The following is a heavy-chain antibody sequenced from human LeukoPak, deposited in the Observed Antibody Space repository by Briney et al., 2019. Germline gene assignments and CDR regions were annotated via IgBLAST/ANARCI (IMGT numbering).Heavy chain of an antibody. Sequence: SQTLSLTCTVSGDSITSVDYFWNWIRHPPGKGLEWRGYIHNSENTYYNPSLQSRISLSIDTSKSEVSLRLTSVTAADTAVYFCARGLLAYDSHGFPIAGAPATFDFWGQGTLVTVSS. J-gene: IGHJ4*02. V-gene: IGHV4-30-4*01. CDR1: GDSITSVDYF. CDR3: ARGLLAYDSHGFPIAGAPATFDF. CDR2: IHNSENT. D-gene: IGHD3-22*01.